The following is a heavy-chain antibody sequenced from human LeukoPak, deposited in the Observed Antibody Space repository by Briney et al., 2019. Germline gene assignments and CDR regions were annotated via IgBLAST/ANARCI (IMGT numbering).Heavy chain of an antibody. V-gene: IGHV3-23*01. CDR3: AKDRTPQWLSWFDP. D-gene: IGHD6-19*01. CDR2: ISGSGGST. Sequence: PGGSLSLSCAASGFTFSSYAMSWVRQAPGKGLEWVSAISGSGGSTYYADSVKGRFTISRDNSKNTLYLQMNSLRAEDTAVYYCAKDRTPQWLSWFDPWGQGTLVTVSS. J-gene: IGHJ5*02. CDR1: GFTFSSYA.